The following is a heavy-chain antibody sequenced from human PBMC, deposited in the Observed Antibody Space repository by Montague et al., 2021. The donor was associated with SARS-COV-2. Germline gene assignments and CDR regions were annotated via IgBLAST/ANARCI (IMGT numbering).Heavy chain of an antibody. CDR1: GFTFSSYG. Sequence: SLRLSCAASGFTFSSYGMHWVRQAPGKGLEWVANIKQDGSEKYYVDSVKGRFTISRDNAKNSLYLQMNSLRAEDTAVYYCARDSFFVGDSSADYYYGMDVWGQGTTVTVSS. V-gene: IGHV3-7*01. CDR2: IKQDGSEK. D-gene: IGHD3-22*01. CDR3: ARDSFFVGDSSADYYYGMDV. J-gene: IGHJ6*02.